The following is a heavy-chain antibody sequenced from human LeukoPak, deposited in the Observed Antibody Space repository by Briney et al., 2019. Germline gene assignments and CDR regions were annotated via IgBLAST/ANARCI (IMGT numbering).Heavy chain of an antibody. J-gene: IGHJ4*02. CDR3: ARANNFDY. Sequence: GGSLRLSCAASGFTLSSYWMHWVRQVPGKGLVWVSRINFDGSSTNYADSVKGRFTISRDNAKNALYLQMNSLRAEDTAVYSCARANNFDYWGQGTLVTVPS. D-gene: IGHD4/OR15-4a*01. CDR2: INFDGSST. V-gene: IGHV3-74*01. CDR1: GFTLSSYW.